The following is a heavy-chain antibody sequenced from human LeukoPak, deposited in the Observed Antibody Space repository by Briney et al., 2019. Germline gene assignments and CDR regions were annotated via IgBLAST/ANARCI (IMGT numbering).Heavy chain of an antibody. Sequence: PSETLSLTCAVYGGSFSGYYWSWIRQPPGKGLEWIGEINHGGSTNYNPSLKSRVTISVDTSKNQFSLKLSSVTAADTAVYYCAESIVGANWGQGTLVTVSS. J-gene: IGHJ4*02. V-gene: IGHV4-34*01. CDR1: GGSFSGYY. CDR2: INHGGST. D-gene: IGHD1-26*01. CDR3: AESIVGAN.